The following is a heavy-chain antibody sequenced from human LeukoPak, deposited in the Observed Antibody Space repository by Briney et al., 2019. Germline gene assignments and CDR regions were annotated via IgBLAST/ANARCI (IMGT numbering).Heavy chain of an antibody. CDR1: GYSISSGYY. V-gene: IGHV4-38-2*01. D-gene: IGHD2-15*01. CDR2: IYHSGST. Sequence: PSETLSLTCAVSGYSISSGYYWGWIRQPPGKGLEWIGSIYHSGSTYYNPSLKSRVTISVDTYKNQFSLKLSSVTAADTAVCYWARGGSHYWGQGTLVTVSS. J-gene: IGHJ4*02. CDR3: ARGGSHY.